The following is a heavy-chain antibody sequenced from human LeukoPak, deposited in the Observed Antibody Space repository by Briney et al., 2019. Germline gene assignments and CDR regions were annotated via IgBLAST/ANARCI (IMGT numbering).Heavy chain of an antibody. CDR1: GYTFTSYA. CDR2: INAGNGNT. V-gene: IGHV1-3*01. J-gene: IGHJ6*04. CDR3: ARDIVVAPDEREEPYYYYGMDV. Sequence: ASVKVSCKASGYTFTSYAMHWVRQAPGQRLEWMGWINAGNGNTKYSQKFQGRVTITRDTSASTAYMELSSLRSEDTAVYYCARDIVVAPDEREEPYYYYGMDVWGKGTTVTVSS. D-gene: IGHD2-2*01.